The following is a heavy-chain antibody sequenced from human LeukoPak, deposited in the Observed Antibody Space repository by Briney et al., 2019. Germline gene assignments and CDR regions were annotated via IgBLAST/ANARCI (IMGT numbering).Heavy chain of an antibody. CDR3: ARRIQGMAPYYFDY. Sequence: PGGSLRLSCAASGFSFSTHWMHWVRQAPGKGLVCVAQINSDGSRTSYADSVKGRFTISRDNAKNTLYLEMNSLRAEDTAVYYCARRIQGMAPYYFDYWGQGTLVTVSS. J-gene: IGHJ4*02. V-gene: IGHV3-74*01. D-gene: IGHD5-24*01. CDR2: INSDGSRT. CDR1: GFSFSTHW.